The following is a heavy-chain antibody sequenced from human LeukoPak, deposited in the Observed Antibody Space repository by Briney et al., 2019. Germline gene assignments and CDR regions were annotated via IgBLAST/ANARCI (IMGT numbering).Heavy chain of an antibody. CDR3: ARTYCSGGSCHFDY. J-gene: IGHJ4*02. Sequence: SETLSLTCTISGGSIRSYYWSWIRQPPGKGLEWVGYIFYSGTTDSNPSLKSRVTISVDTSKNQFSLKLSSVTAADTAVYYCARTYCSGGSCHFDYWGQGTLVTVSS. D-gene: IGHD2-15*01. CDR1: GGSIRSYY. V-gene: IGHV4-59*08. CDR2: IFYSGTT.